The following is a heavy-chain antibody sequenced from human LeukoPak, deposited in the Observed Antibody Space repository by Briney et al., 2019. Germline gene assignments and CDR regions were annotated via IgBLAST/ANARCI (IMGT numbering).Heavy chain of an antibody. Sequence: GGSLRLSCAASGFTFSSYSMNWVRPAPGKGLEWVSSISSSSYIYYADSVKGRFTISRDNAKNSLYLQMNSLRAEDTAVYYCARVLAAAGSGNWFDPWGQGTLVTVSS. V-gene: IGHV3-21*01. CDR1: GFTFSSYS. CDR3: ARVLAAAGSGNWFDP. CDR2: ISSSSYI. J-gene: IGHJ5*02. D-gene: IGHD6-13*01.